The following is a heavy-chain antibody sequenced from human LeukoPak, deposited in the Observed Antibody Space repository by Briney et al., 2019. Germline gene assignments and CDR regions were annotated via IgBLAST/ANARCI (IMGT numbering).Heavy chain of an antibody. Sequence: GGSLRLSCAASGFTFSGYAMTWVRQAPGKGLKWVSTISDSDDTTFYAESAKGRFTISRDNSKNTLYLQMNSLRAEDTATYYCSRDRSGSYYWGQGILVAVSS. D-gene: IGHD1-26*01. CDR3: SRDRSGSYY. J-gene: IGHJ4*02. CDR1: GFTFSGYA. CDR2: ISDSDDTT. V-gene: IGHV3-23*01.